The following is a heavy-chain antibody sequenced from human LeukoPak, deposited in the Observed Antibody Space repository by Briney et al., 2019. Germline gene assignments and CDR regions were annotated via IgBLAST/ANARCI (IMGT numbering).Heavy chain of an antibody. CDR1: GFTFSSYS. D-gene: IGHD3-3*01. Sequence: GGSLRLSCAASGFTFSSYSMNWVRQAPGKGLEWVSSISSSSSYIYYADSVKGRFTISRDNAKNSLYLQMNSLRAEDTAVYYVTRVDYDFWSGYYYEGFDYWGQGTLVTVSS. J-gene: IGHJ4*02. CDR2: ISSSSSYI. V-gene: IGHV3-21*01. CDR3: TRVDYDFWSGYYYEGFDY.